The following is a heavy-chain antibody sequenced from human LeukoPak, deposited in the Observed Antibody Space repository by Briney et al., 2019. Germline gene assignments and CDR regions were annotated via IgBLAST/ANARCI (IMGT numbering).Heavy chain of an antibody. J-gene: IGHJ6*04. CDR1: GYTFTSYG. D-gene: IGHD3-10*01. V-gene: IGHV1-18*04. CDR3: AREADYYGSGSRDYGMDV. CDR2: ISAYNGNT. Sequence: ASVKVSCKASGYTFTSYGISWVRQAPGQGLEWMGWISAYNGNTNYAQKLQGRVTMTTDTSTSTAYMELRSLRSDDTAVYYCAREADYYGSGSRDYGMDVWGKGTTVTVSS.